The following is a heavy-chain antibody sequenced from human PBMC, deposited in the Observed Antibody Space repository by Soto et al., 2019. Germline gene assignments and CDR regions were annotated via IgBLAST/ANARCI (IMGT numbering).Heavy chain of an antibody. V-gene: IGHV1-18*01. CDR2: ISAHNGNT. CDR1: GYTFTIYG. D-gene: IGHD2-2*01. Sequence: AAVKVSCKASGYTFTIYGINWVRQAPGQGLEWMGWISAHNGNTNYAPKLQGRVTMTTDTSTTTAYMELRSLRSDDTAVYYCARVGVDGEVPTDSDPWAQGTLVTVSS. J-gene: IGHJ5*02. CDR3: ARVGVDGEVPTDSDP.